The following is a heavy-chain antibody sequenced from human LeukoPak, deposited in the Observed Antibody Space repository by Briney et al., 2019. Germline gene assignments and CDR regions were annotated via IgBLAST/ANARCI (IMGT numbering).Heavy chain of an antibody. CDR2: MNPNSGNT. J-gene: IGHJ5*02. CDR3: ARGGEQQLVGYP. D-gene: IGHD6-13*01. Sequence: ASVKVSCKASGYTFTSYDINWVRQATGQGLEWMGWMNPNSGNTGYAQKFQGRVTMTRNTSISTAYMELSSPRSEDTAVYYCARGGEQQLVGYPWGQGTLVTVSS. V-gene: IGHV1-8*01. CDR1: GYTFTSYD.